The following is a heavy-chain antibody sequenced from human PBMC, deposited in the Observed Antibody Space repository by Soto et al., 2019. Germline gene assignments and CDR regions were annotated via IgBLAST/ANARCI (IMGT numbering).Heavy chain of an antibody. V-gene: IGHV3-33*01. CDR3: ARDFSLGSSGYSSGWYEGWFDP. Sequence: QVQLVESGGGVVQPGRSLRLSCAASGFTFSSYGMHWVRQAPGKGLEWVAVIWYDGSNKYYADSVKGRFTISRDNSKNTLYLQMNSLRAEDTAVYYCARDFSLGSSGYSSGWYEGWFDPWGQGTLVTVSS. D-gene: IGHD6-19*01. CDR2: IWYDGSNK. J-gene: IGHJ5*02. CDR1: GFTFSSYG.